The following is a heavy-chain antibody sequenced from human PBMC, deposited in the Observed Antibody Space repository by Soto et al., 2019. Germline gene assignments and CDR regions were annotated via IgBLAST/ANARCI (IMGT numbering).Heavy chain of an antibody. J-gene: IGHJ6*02. D-gene: IGHD3-22*01. CDR3: AKDRGLFSSGYYDYYYYGMDV. CDR1: GFTFSSYA. CDR2: ISGSGGST. V-gene: IGHV3-23*01. Sequence: EVQLLESGGGLVQPGGSLRLSCAASGFTFSSYAMSWVRQAPGKGLEWVSAISGSGGSTYYADSVKGRFTISRDNSKNTLYLQMNSLRAEDTAVYYCAKDRGLFSSGYYDYYYYGMDVWGQGTTVTVSS.